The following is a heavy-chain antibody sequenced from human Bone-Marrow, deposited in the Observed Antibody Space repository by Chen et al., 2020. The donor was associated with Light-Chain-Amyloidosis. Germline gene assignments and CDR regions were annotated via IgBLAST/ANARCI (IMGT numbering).Heavy chain of an antibody. J-gene: IGHJ6*03. Sequence: HLVESGGGLVQPGGSLRLSCAASGFTFSSYGMHWVRQAPGKGLEWVAFIRYDGSNKYYADSVKGRFTISRDNSKNTLYLQMNSLRAEDTAVYYCAKDVDRRLGYYYYMDVWGKGTTVTVSS. CDR3: AKDVDRRLGYYYYMDV. CDR1: GFTFSSYG. D-gene: IGHD6-19*01. CDR2: IRYDGSNK. V-gene: IGHV3-30*02.